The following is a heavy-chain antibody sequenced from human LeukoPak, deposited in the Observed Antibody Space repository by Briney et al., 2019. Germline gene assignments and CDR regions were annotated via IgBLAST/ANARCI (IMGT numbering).Heavy chain of an antibody. Sequence: ASVKVSCKASGYTFTSYAMHWVRQAPGQRLEWMGWINAGNGNTKYSQKFQGRVTITRDTSASTAYMELSSLRSEDTAVYHCARIANPYYYDSSGSFDPWGQGTLVTVSS. D-gene: IGHD3-22*01. CDR2: INAGNGNT. CDR1: GYTFTSYA. J-gene: IGHJ5*02. CDR3: ARIANPYYYDSSGSFDP. V-gene: IGHV1-3*01.